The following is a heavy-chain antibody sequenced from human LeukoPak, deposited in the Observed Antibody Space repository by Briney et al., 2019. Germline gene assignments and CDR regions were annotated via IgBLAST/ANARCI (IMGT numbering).Heavy chain of an antibody. CDR2: ISSSSSTI. D-gene: IGHD6-19*01. Sequence: GGSLRLSCAASGFTFSSYSMNWVRQAPGKGLEWVSYISSSSSTIYYADSVKGRFTISRDNAKNSLYLQMNSLRAEDTAVYYCARAPGISGWSSDYWGQGTLVTVSS. V-gene: IGHV3-48*01. J-gene: IGHJ4*02. CDR1: GFTFSSYS. CDR3: ARAPGISGWSSDY.